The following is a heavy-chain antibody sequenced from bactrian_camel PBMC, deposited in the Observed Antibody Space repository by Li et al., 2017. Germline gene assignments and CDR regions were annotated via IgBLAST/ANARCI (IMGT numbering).Heavy chain of an antibody. CDR1: GYTYNTYC. J-gene: IGHJ6*01. Sequence: QLVESGGGLVLPGGSLRLSCSASGYTYNTYCMGWFRQAPGKEREWVASIHAYTGMTAYAESVKGRFTISKDNAKNTLYLLMNSLKPEDTAMYYCAADRASWLCGYWHAADFGYWGQGTQVTVSS. CDR2: IHAYTGMT. V-gene: IGHV3S28*01. D-gene: IGHD6*01. CDR3: AADRASWLCGYWHAADFGY.